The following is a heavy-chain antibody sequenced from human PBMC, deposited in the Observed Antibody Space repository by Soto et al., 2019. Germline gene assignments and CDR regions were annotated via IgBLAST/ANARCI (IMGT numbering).Heavy chain of an antibody. CDR2: IYTGDST. J-gene: IGHJ4*02. CDR3: AKSKELGVSAPDY. CDR1: GFTVNSNR. Sequence: EVQLVESGGGLVQPGGSLRLSCAASGFTVNSNRMNWVRQAPGKGLEWGTVIYTGDSTYYADSVKDRFTISRDSSKNTRYRQMNSPRVEDTAVYYCAKSKELGVSAPDYWGQGTLVTVSS. D-gene: IGHD1-26*01. V-gene: IGHV3-66*01.